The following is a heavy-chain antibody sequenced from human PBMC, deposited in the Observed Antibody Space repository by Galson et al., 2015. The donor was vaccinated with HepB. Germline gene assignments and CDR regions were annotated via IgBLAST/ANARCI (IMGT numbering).Heavy chain of an antibody. CDR2: INTNTGNP. Sequence: SVKVSCKASGYTFTSYAMNWVRQAPGQGLEWMGWINTNTGNPTYAQGFTGRFVFSLDTSVSTAYLQISSLKAEDTAVYYCATGIAAGYYYYYMDVWGKGTTVTVSS. D-gene: IGHD6-13*01. J-gene: IGHJ6*03. CDR1: GYTFTSYA. V-gene: IGHV7-4-1*02. CDR3: ATGIAAGYYYYYMDV.